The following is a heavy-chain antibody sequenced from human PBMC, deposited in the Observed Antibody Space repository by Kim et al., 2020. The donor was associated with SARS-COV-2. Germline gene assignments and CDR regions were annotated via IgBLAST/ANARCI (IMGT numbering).Heavy chain of an antibody. CDR3: AKDLLYSSSWVSFDY. Sequence: GGSLRLSCAASGFTFSSYGMHWVRQAPGKGLEWVAVISYDGSNKYYADSVKGRFTISRDNSKNTLYLQMNSLRAEDTAVYYCAKDLLYSSSWVSFDYWG. CDR1: GFTFSSYG. CDR2: ISYDGSNK. D-gene: IGHD6-13*01. J-gene: IGHJ4*01. V-gene: IGHV3-30*18.